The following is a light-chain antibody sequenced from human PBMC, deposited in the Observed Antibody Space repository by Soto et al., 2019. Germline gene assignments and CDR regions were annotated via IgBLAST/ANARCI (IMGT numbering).Light chain of an antibody. V-gene: IGLV2-14*01. CDR1: SSDVGGYNY. CDR3: SSYTSSSTLVV. J-gene: IGLJ1*01. CDR2: DAS. Sequence: QSVLTQPASVSGSPGQSITISCTGTSSDVGGYNYVSWYQQHPGKAPKLMIYDASNRPSGVSNRFSGSKSGNTASLTISGLQAEDEADYYCSSYTSSSTLVVFGTGTKVNVL.